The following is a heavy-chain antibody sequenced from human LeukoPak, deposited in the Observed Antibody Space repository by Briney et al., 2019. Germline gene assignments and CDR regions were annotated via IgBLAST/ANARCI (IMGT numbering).Heavy chain of an antibody. Sequence: SETLSLTCAVYGGSFSGYYWSWIRQPPGKGLEWIGEINHSGSTNYNPSLKSRVTISVDTSKNQFSLKLGSVTAADTAVYYCARPGLTYYYDSSGYFDYWGQGTLVTVSS. D-gene: IGHD3-22*01. CDR3: ARPGLTYYYDSSGYFDY. J-gene: IGHJ4*02. V-gene: IGHV4-34*01. CDR2: INHSGST. CDR1: GGSFSGYY.